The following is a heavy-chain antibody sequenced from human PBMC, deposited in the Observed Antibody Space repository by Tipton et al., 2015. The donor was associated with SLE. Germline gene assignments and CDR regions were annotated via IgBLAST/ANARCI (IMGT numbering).Heavy chain of an antibody. CDR2: INTDGSST. D-gene: IGHD6-6*01. J-gene: IGHJ5*02. Sequence: SLRLSCAASGFTFSSYWMHWVRQAPGKGLVWVSRINTDGSSTSYADSVKGRFTISRDNAKNSLYLQMNSLRAEDTAVYYCARDRSSSSGWFDPWGQGTLVTVSS. V-gene: IGHV3-74*01. CDR1: GFTFSSYW. CDR3: ARDRSSSSGWFDP.